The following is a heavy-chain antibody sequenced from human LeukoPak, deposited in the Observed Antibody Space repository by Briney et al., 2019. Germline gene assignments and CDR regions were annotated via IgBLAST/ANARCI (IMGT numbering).Heavy chain of an antibody. V-gene: IGHV4-34*01. Sequence: SETQSLTCAVYGGSFSGYYWSWIRQPPGKGLEWIGEINHSGSTNYNPSLKSRVTISVDTSKNQFSLKLSSVTAADTAVYYCARAGSSSWYRYAWFDPWGQGTLVTVSS. J-gene: IGHJ5*02. CDR2: INHSGST. CDR3: ARAGSSSWYRYAWFDP. CDR1: GGSFSGYY. D-gene: IGHD6-13*01.